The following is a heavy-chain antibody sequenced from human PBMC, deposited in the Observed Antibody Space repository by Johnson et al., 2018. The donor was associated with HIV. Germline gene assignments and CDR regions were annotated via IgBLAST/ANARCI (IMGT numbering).Heavy chain of an antibody. D-gene: IGHD5-24*01. CDR2: ISYDGSNK. CDR3: ARGPSGRWLQTDAFDI. J-gene: IGHJ3*02. V-gene: IGHV3-30-3*01. Sequence: QVLLVESGGGVVQPGRSLRLSCAASGFTFSSYAMHWVRQAPGKGLAWVAVISYDGSNKYYADSVKGRFTISRDNSKNTLYLQMNSLRAEDTAVYYCARGPSGRWLQTDAFDIWGQGTMVTVSS. CDR1: GFTFSSYA.